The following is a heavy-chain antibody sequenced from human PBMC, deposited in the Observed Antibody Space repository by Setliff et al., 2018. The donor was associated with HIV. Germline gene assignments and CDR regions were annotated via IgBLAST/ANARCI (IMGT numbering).Heavy chain of an antibody. CDR3: ARGHSHGYGYSGSYGPFDI. Sequence: SVKVSCKASGGTFSSYAINWVRQAPGQGLQLMGGIIPMFGTLNFAQKFQGGVTISTDDSTSTAYMELNSLRSEDTAVYYCARGHSHGYGYSGSYGPFDIWGQGTMVTVS. J-gene: IGHJ3*02. V-gene: IGHV1-69*05. D-gene: IGHD1-26*01. CDR1: GGTFSSYA. CDR2: IIPMFGTL.